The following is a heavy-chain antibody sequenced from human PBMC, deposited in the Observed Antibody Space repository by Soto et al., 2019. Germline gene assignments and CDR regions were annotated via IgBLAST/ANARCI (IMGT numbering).Heavy chain of an antibody. CDR2: IYWNDDK. V-gene: IGHV2-5*01. J-gene: IGHJ4*02. CDR3: AHSYMRCTNGVCSYYFDC. D-gene: IGHD2-8*01. Sequence: SGPTLVNPTQTLTLTCTFSGFSLSTSGVGVGWIRQPPGKALEWLALIYWNDDKRYSPSLKSRLTITKDTSKNQVVLTMTNMDPVDTATYYCAHSYMRCTNGVCSYYFDCWGQGTLVTISS. CDR1: GFSLSTSGVG.